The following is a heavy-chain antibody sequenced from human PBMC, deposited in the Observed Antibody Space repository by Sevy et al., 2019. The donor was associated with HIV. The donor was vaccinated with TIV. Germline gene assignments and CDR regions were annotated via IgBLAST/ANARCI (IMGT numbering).Heavy chain of an antibody. J-gene: IGHJ4*02. D-gene: IGHD3-10*01. CDR3: ATNMVHAGAYDSYFNF. CDR2: IWYDGSSK. Sequence: GGSLRLSCVASQFNFDTYAIHWVRQAPGKGLEWVAMIWYDGSSKDYAESVKGRFAISRDNSQNTAFLQMNSLSAEDTGVYYCATNMVHAGAYDSYFNFWGQGSLVTVSS. V-gene: IGHV3-33*01. CDR1: QFNFDTYA.